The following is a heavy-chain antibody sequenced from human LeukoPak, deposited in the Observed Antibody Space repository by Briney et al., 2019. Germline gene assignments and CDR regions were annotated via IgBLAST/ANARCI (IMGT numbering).Heavy chain of an antibody. J-gene: IGHJ4*02. CDR2: IKQDGSEK. CDR3: ARTHLGVLPDY. CDR1: GFTFSNFW. D-gene: IGHD3-10*01. V-gene: IGHV3-7*03. Sequence: GESLRLSCTASGFTFSNFWMGWVRQAPGKGLEWVANIKQDGSEKYYVDSVKGRFTISRDNAKNSLYLQMNSLRAEDTAVYYCARTHLGVLPDYWGQGTLVTVSS.